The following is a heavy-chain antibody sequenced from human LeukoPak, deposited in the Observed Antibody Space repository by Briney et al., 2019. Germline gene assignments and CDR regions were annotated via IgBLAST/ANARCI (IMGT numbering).Heavy chain of an antibody. V-gene: IGHV1-69*01. CDR2: IIPIFGTA. J-gene: IGHJ6*03. CDR1: GGTFSSYA. Sequence: PVKVSCKASGGTFSSYAISWVRQAPGQGLEWMGGIIPIFGTANYAQKFQGRVTITADESTSTAYMELSSLRSEDTAVYYCARAHPSAFYDVREYYYYMDVWGKGTTVTVSS. CDR3: ARAHPSAFYDVREYYYYMDV. D-gene: IGHD2/OR15-2a*01.